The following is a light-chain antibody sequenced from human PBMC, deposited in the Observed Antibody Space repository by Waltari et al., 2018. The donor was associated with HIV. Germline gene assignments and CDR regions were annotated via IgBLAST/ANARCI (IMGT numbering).Light chain of an antibody. Sequence: GQRVTIYCSGSNSNIGINYVYWYQQLPGTAPKLLVYWDNQRPSGVPGRFSCSKSGTSAPLAISGRRSEDEACYYWAAWDDSLNGPVFGGGTNLTVL. CDR1: NSNIGINY. V-gene: IGLV1-47*01. CDR2: WDN. J-gene: IGLJ3*02. CDR3: AAWDDSLNGPV.